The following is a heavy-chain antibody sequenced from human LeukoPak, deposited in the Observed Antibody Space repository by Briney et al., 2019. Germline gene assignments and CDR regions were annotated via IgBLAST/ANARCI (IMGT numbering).Heavy chain of an antibody. CDR1: GYTFTSYG. CDR3: ARDYSEVTIFGVGRLWYFDY. Sequence: ASVKVSCKASGYTFTSYGISWVRQAPGQGLEWMGWISAYNGNTNYAQKLQGRVTMTTDASTSTAYMELRSLRSDDTAVYYCARDYSEVTIFGVGRLWYFDYWGQGTLVTVSS. J-gene: IGHJ4*02. D-gene: IGHD3-3*01. V-gene: IGHV1-18*01. CDR2: ISAYNGNT.